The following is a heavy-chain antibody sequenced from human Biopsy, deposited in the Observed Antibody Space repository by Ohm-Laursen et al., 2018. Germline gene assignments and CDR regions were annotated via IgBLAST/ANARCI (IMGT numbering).Heavy chain of an antibody. D-gene: IGHD3-10*01. CDR3: VKDRWDRILNFGGSMDV. CDR1: GFSFSDYG. CDR2: IKHGGNNE. V-gene: IGHV3-30*18. J-gene: IGHJ6*02. Sequence: SLRLSCSASGFSFSDYGMHWVRQAPGKGLEWVALIKHGGNNEYYADSVEGRFTISRDNSKNTVLLQMNSLRAEDTALYYCVKDRWDRILNFGGSMDVWGQGTTVTVSS.